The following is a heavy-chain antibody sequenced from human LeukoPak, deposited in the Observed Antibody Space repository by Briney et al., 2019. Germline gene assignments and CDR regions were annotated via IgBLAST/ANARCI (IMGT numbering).Heavy chain of an antibody. CDR1: GFTFRSYG. V-gene: IGHV3-30*02. Sequence: GGSLRLSCAASGFTFRSYGMHWVRQAPGKGLEWVAFIRYDGSNKYYADSVKGRFTISRDNSKNTLYLQMDSLRAEDTAVYYCARASWFGESPPYWGQGTLVTVSS. D-gene: IGHD3-10*01. CDR3: ARASWFGESPPY. J-gene: IGHJ4*02. CDR2: IRYDGSNK.